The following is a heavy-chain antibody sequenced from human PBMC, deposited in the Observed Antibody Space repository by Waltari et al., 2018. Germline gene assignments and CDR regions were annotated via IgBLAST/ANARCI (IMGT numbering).Heavy chain of an antibody. CDR2: IYSGGST. CDR3: ARDEVVADNFHEC. D-gene: IGHD3-22*01. V-gene: IGHV3-53*01. Sequence: EVQLVESGGGLIQPGGSLRLSCAASGFTVSSNYMSWVRQAPGKGLEWVSVIYSGGSTNYADPGKGRFTISRDNSKNTLYLQMNSLRAEDTAVYYCARDEVVADNFHECWGQGTLVTVSS. CDR1: GFTVSSNY. J-gene: IGHJ4*02.